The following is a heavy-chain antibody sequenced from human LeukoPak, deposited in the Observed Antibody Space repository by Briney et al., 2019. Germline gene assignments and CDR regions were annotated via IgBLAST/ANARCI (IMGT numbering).Heavy chain of an antibody. CDR2: INHSGST. Sequence: SETLSLTCAVYGGSFSGYYWSCIRQPPGKGLEWIGEINHSGSTNYNPSLKSRVTISVDTYKNQFSLKLSSVTAADTAVYYCAATGIAVAQYYFDYWGQGTLVTVSS. J-gene: IGHJ4*02. D-gene: IGHD6-19*01. CDR3: AATGIAVAQYYFDY. CDR1: GGSFSGYY. V-gene: IGHV4-34*01.